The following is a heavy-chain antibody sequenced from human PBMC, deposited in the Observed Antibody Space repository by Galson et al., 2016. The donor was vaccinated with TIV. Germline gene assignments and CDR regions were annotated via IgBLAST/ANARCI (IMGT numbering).Heavy chain of an antibody. J-gene: IGHJ6*02. Sequence: LRLSCAASGFTFSSYSMRWVRQAPGKGLEWVSLISDDGNTYYADSVKGRFTISRDNSKNTLYLQMNTLRVEDTAVYFCARDRVVDATYYYYYYGMDVWGQGTAVTVSS. V-gene: IGHV3-66*02. CDR3: ARDRVVDATYYYYYYGMDV. CDR2: ISDDGNT. CDR1: GFTFSSYS. D-gene: IGHD3-22*01.